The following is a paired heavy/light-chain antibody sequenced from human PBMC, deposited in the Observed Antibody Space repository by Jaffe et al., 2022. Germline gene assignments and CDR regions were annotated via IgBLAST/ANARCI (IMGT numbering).Light chain of an antibody. CDR3: QQYYSLPYT. V-gene: IGKV1-NL1*01. J-gene: IGKJ2*01. CDR1: HAISGS. CDR2: SAS. Sequence: DIEMTQSPSSLSASVGDRVTITCRASHAISGSLAWYQQIPGKAPKLLISSASKLERGVPSRFSGSGSGTDYALTITSLQAEDFAIYYCQQYYSLPYTFGQGTRLEIK.
Heavy chain of an antibody. CDR2: TRDKAHNYAT. D-gene: IGHD3-3*01. J-gene: IGHJ4*02. Sequence: EVQLVESGGGLVQPGGSLRLSCAASGFIFGDHYMDWVRQAPGKGLEWIGRTRDKAHNYATNYAASVKGRFTISRDDSNNSLYLEMNNLKAEDTAVYYCTSEDSDFWSGFRYWGLGTLVTVSS. V-gene: IGHV3-72*01. CDR1: GFIFGDHY. CDR3: TSEDSDFWSGFRY.